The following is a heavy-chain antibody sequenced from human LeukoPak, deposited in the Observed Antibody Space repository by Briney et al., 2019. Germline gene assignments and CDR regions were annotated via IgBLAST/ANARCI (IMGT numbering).Heavy chain of an antibody. CDR1: GFTFDDYA. V-gene: IGHV3-23*01. CDR2: ISGSGGST. D-gene: IGHD4-17*01. Sequence: PGRSLRLSCAASGFTFDDYAMHWVRQAPGKGLEWVSAISGSGGSTYYADSVKGRFTISRDNSKNTLYLQMNSLRAEDTAVYYCAKDDYGDYVGVFDYWGQGTLVTVSS. J-gene: IGHJ4*02. CDR3: AKDDYGDYVGVFDY.